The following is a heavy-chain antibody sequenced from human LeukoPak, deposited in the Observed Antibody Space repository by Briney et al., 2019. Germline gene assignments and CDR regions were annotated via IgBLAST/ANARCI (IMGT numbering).Heavy chain of an antibody. V-gene: IGHV3-23*01. Sequence: GGSLRLSCAASGFTFSSYAMSWVRQAPGKGLEWVSAISGSGGSTYYADSVKGRFTISRDNSMNTLYLQMNSLRAEDTAVYYCAKPVGRIVVVPAATWGQGTLVTVSS. D-gene: IGHD2-2*01. CDR3: AKPVGRIVVVPAAT. CDR2: ISGSGGST. J-gene: IGHJ5*02. CDR1: GFTFSSYA.